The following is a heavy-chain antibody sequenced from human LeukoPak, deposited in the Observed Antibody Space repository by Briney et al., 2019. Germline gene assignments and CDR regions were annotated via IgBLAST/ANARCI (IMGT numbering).Heavy chain of an antibody. J-gene: IGHJ3*02. CDR3: ARNTTNHTITVTNAFDI. CDR1: AYSISSGYY. Sequence: SETLSLTCAVSAYSISSGYYWGWIRQPPGKGLEWIGSIYHSGSTYYNPSLKSRITISVDTSKNQFSLKLSSVTAADTAVYYCARNTTNHTITVTNAFDIRGQGTMVTVSS. CDR2: IYHSGST. V-gene: IGHV4-38-2*01. D-gene: IGHD4-17*01.